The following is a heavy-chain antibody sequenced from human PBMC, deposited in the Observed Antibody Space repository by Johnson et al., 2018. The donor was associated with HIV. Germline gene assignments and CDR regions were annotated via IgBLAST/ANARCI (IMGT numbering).Heavy chain of an antibody. Sequence: QMQLVESGGGVVQPGRSLRLSCAASGFTFSSYAMYWVRQAPGKGLEWVAVISYDGSNKYYADSVKGRFTISRDNSKNTLYLQMSSLRVEDTAVYCCARVRIIYSSSSHAFDIWGQGTMVTVSS. CDR2: ISYDGSNK. J-gene: IGHJ3*02. CDR3: ARVRIIYSSSSHAFDI. V-gene: IGHV3-30-3*01. D-gene: IGHD6-6*01. CDR1: GFTFSSYA.